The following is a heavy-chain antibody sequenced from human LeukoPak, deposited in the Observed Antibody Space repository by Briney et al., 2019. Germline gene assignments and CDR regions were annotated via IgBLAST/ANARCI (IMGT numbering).Heavy chain of an antibody. J-gene: IGHJ5*02. Sequence: GATVKVSCKASGYTFTGYYMHWVRQAPGQGLEWMGWINPNSGGTNYAQRFQGRVTVTRDTSISTAYMELSRLRSDDTAVYYCARDPWIQLWTTTGRGNWFDPWGQGTLVTVSS. D-gene: IGHD5-18*01. CDR3: ARDPWIQLWTTTGRGNWFDP. V-gene: IGHV1-2*02. CDR1: GYTFTGYY. CDR2: INPNSGGT.